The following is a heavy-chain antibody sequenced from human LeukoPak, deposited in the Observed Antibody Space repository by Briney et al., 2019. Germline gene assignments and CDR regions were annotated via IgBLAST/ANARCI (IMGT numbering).Heavy chain of an antibody. J-gene: IGHJ3*02. CDR1: GFTFSSYS. D-gene: IGHD3-22*01. Sequence: GGSLRLSCAASGFTFSSYSMNWVRQAPGKGLEWVSYISSSGSTINYADSVKGRITISRDNAKNSLYLQMNSLRAEDTAVYYCARVSYSSGWLGAFDIWGQGTMVTVSS. V-gene: IGHV3-48*01. CDR2: ISSSGSTI. CDR3: ARVSYSSGWLGAFDI.